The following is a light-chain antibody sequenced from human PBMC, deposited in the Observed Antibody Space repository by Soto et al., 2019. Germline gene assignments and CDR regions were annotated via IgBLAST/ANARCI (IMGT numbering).Light chain of an antibody. CDR1: QSISSY. Sequence: DIQMTQSPSSLSASVGDRVTITCRASQSISSYLNWYQQKPGKAPKLLIYAASSLQSGVPSRFSGSGSGTDFTLTISSLQPEDFATYYCQQSCSTPSFGGGTKVDIK. CDR2: AAS. V-gene: IGKV1-39*01. J-gene: IGKJ4*01. CDR3: QQSCSTPS.